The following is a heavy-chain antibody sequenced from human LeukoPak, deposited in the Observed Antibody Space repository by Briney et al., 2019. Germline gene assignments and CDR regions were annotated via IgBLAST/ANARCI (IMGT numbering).Heavy chain of an antibody. CDR2: MNPNSGNT. CDR1: GYTFTSYD. V-gene: IGHV1-8*01. J-gene: IGHJ5*02. CDR3: ARGPPRCSSSWYPRGWFDP. D-gene: IGHD6-13*01. Sequence: ASVKVSCKASGYTFTSYDINWVRQATGQGLEWMGWMNPNSGNTGYAQKFQGRVTMTRNTSISTAYMELSSLRSEDTAVYYCARGPPRCSSSWYPRGWFDPWGQGALVTVSS.